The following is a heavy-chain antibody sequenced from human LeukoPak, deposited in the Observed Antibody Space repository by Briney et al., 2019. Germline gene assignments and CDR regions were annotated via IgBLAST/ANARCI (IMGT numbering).Heavy chain of an antibody. Sequence: PGGSLRLSCAASGFTFSTYGMSWVRQAPGKGLEWVSSISSSSSYIYYADSAKGRFTISRDNAKNSLYLQMNGLRAVDTALYYCAKGGDYYGSGSYIDYWGQGALVTVSS. CDR1: GFTFSTYG. J-gene: IGHJ4*02. CDR2: ISSSSSYI. CDR3: AKGGDYYGSGSYIDY. D-gene: IGHD3-10*01. V-gene: IGHV3-21*04.